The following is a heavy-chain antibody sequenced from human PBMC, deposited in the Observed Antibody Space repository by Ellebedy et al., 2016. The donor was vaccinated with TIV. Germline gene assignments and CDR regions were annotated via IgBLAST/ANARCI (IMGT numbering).Heavy chain of an antibody. V-gene: IGHV3-11*01. CDR1: GFTFSDYY. J-gene: IGHJ6*02. Sequence: GESLKISCAASGFTFSDYYMSWIRQAPGKGLEWLSYISSTVITIYYADSVKGRFTISRDNAKNSLYLQMNSLRAEDTAVYYCARVRYSSSWYVNHGMDVWGQGTTVTVSS. CDR3: ARVRYSSSWYVNHGMDV. CDR2: ISSTVITI. D-gene: IGHD6-13*01.